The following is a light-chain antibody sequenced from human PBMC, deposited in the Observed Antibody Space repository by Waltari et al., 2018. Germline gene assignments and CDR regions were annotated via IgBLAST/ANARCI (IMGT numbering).Light chain of an antibody. Sequence: QSVLTQPPSASRTPGQRVTISCSGSNSNIGKNNVNWYQQVPGTAPKLLIHKNDQRPSGVADRFSASKSGATASLAISGLQSEDEGYYYCAAWDDYLNGVFGGGTMLTVL. V-gene: IGLV1-44*01. CDR3: AAWDDYLNGV. CDR2: KND. CDR1: NSNIGKNN. J-gene: IGLJ2*01.